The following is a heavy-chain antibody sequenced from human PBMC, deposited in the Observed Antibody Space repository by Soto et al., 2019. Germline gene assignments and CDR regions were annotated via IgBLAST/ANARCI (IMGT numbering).Heavy chain of an antibody. CDR2: ISYDGSNK. CDR1: GFTFSSYG. J-gene: IGHJ5*02. D-gene: IGHD3-3*01. V-gene: IGHV3-30*18. CDR3: AKDRKASGGGGYYDFWSGYYTGTEDDWFDP. Sequence: GGSLRLSCAASGFTFSSYGMHWVRQAPGKGLEWVAVISYDGSNKYYADSVKGRFTISRDNSKNTLYLQMNSLRAEDTAVYYCAKDRKASGGGGYYDFWSGYYTGTEDDWFDPWGQGTLVTVSS.